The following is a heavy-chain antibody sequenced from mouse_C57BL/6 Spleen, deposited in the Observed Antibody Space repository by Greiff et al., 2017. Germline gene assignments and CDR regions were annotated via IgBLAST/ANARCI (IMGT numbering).Heavy chain of an antibody. J-gene: IGHJ1*03. CDR2: IYPGSGNT. D-gene: IGHD1-1*01. Sequence: VQLQQSGPELVKPGASVKISCKASGYSFTSYYIHWVKQRPGQGLEWIGWIYPGSGNTKYNEKFKGKATLTADTSSSTAYMQLSSLTSEDSAVYYCARPYYYGSSYGYFDVWGTGTTVTVSS. CDR1: GYSFTSYY. V-gene: IGHV1-66*01. CDR3: ARPYYYGSSYGYFDV.